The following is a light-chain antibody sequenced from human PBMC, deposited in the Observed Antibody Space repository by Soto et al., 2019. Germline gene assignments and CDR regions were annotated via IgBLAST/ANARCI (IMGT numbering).Light chain of an antibody. CDR1: RSISTH. J-gene: IGKJ1*01. Sequence: GDRVTITCQASRSISTHLNWYQQKPGKAPELLIYAASTLQSGVPSRFSGSGSGTDFTLTISCLQSEDFATYYCQQYYSFPWTFGQGTKVDIK. CDR3: QQYYSFPWT. CDR2: AAS. V-gene: IGKV1D-8*01.